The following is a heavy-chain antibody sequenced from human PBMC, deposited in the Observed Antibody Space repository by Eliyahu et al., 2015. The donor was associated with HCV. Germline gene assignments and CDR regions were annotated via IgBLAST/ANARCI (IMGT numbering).Heavy chain of an antibody. CDR2: XKQDGSET. CDR3: TRTISATPSFF. CDR1: GFTLSTYW. D-gene: IGHD2-15*01. Sequence: EEQLXQSGGGLVQPGGSXXLXXVGSGFTLSTYWMTWVRQAPGKGPXWVANXKQDGSETYYVXSLKGRFTISRDNAKNSLYLQMNNLRAEDTAVYYCTRTISATPSFFWGQGALVTVSS. J-gene: IGHJ4*02. V-gene: IGHV3-7*01.